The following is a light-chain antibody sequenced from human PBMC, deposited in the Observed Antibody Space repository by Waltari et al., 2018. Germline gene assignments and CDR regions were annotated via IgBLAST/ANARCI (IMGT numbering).Light chain of an antibody. Sequence: YVLTQPPSVSAAPGQTATISCGGDNTRSKSVTWYQPRPGQAPVLVVYDDTDRPSGIPERFSGSNSGNTATLSIRRVEAGDEADYYCQVWDSPTDHIVFGGGTKLTVL. CDR3: QVWDSPTDHIV. J-gene: IGLJ2*01. CDR1: NTRSKS. V-gene: IGLV3-21*02. CDR2: DDT.